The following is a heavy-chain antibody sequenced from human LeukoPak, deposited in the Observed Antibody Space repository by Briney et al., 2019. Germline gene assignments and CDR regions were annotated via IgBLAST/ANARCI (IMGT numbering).Heavy chain of an antibody. Sequence: GSVKVSCKASGGTFSSYAISWVRQAPGQGLEWMGIINPSGGSTSYAQKFQGRVTMTRDTSTSTVYMELSSLRSEDTAVYYCARVNSLDCSSTSCYDYYYGMDVWGQGTTVTVSS. V-gene: IGHV1-46*01. D-gene: IGHD2-2*01. CDR2: INPSGGST. J-gene: IGHJ6*02. CDR1: GGTFSSYA. CDR3: ARVNSLDCSSTSCYDYYYGMDV.